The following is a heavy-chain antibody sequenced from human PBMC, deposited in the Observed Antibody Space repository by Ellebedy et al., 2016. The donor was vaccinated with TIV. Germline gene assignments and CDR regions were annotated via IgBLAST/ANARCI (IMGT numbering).Heavy chain of an antibody. CDR2: LSGVATYI. J-gene: IGHJ4*02. CDR1: GFTFSSST. D-gene: IGHD3-10*01. V-gene: IGHV3-21*01. Sequence: GGSLRLSXAASGFTFSSSTMTWVRQAPGKGLEWVSSLSGVATYIYYADSLKGRFTISRDNAKNSLYLQMNSLRAEDTAIYYCARPLYGSGGAIDYWGQGTLVTVSS. CDR3: ARPLYGSGGAIDY.